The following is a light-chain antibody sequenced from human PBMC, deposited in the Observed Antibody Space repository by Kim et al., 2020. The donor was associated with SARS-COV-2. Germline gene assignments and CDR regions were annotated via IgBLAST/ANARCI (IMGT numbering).Light chain of an antibody. V-gene: IGKV3-15*01. Sequence: LSPRQRPPLSSRASPSVLTNLAWCQQKPGQAPRLLLYGASPRATRIPASFSGSGSGTEFTLTIRSLHSEDFVISYCQQYDNWPRPFGQGTKVDLK. CDR1: PSVLTN. J-gene: IGKJ1*01. CDR2: GAS. CDR3: QQYDNWPRP.